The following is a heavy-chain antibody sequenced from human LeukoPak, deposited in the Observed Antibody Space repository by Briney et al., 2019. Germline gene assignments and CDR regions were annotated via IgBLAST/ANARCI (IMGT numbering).Heavy chain of an antibody. Sequence: SETLSLTCAVSGGSISSGGYSWSWIRQPPGKGLEWIGYIYHSGSTYYNPSLKSRVTISVDRSKNKFSLKLSSVTAADTAVYYCARVGGQRSYFDYWGQGTLVTVSS. CDR1: GGSISSGGYS. D-gene: IGHD2-15*01. J-gene: IGHJ4*02. CDR2: IYHSGST. CDR3: ARVGGQRSYFDY. V-gene: IGHV4-30-2*01.